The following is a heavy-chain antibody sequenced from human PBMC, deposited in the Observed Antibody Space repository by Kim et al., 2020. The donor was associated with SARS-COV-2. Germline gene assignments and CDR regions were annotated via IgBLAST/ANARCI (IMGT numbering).Heavy chain of an antibody. CDR2: INAGNGNT. D-gene: IGHD1-1*01. V-gene: IGHV1-3*01. J-gene: IGHJ6*02. Sequence: ASVKVSCKASGYTFTSYAMHWVRQAPGQRLEWMGWINAGNGNTKYSQKFQGRVTITRDTSASTAYMELSSLRSEDTAVYYCAVHWNDVMGSFYGGMDVWGQGTTVTVSS. CDR3: AVHWNDVMGSFYGGMDV. CDR1: GYTFTSYA.